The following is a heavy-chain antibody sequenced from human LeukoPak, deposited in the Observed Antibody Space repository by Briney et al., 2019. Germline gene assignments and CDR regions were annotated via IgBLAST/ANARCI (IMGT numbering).Heavy chain of an antibody. J-gene: IGHJ4*02. D-gene: IGHD3-10*01. CDR3: ATYADYYGSGSYLRY. CDR2: IRYDGSNK. CDR1: GFTFSSYG. Sequence: GGSLRLSCAASGFTFSSYGMHWVRQAPGKGLEWVAFIRYDGSNKYYADSVKGRFTISRDNSKNTLYLQMNSLRAEDTAVYYCATYADYYGSGSYLRYWGQGTLVTVSS. V-gene: IGHV3-30*02.